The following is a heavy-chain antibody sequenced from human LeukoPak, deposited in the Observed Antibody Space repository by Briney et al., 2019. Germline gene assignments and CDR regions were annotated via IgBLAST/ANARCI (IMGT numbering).Heavy chain of an antibody. D-gene: IGHD5-18*01. V-gene: IGHV5-51*01. CDR1: GYSFTSYW. CDR3: ARRHTKQLWRSYNFDY. CDR2: IYPGDSDT. Sequence: GASLKISCKGSGYSFTSYWIGWVRQMPGKGLEWMGIIYPGDSDTRYSPSFQGQVTISADKSISTAYLQWSSLKASDTAMYYCARRHTKQLWRSYNFDYWGQGTLVTVSS. J-gene: IGHJ4*02.